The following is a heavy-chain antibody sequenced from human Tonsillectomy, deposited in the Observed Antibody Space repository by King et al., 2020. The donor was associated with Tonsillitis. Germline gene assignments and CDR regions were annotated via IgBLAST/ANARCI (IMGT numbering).Heavy chain of an antibody. J-gene: IGHJ4*02. D-gene: IGHD3-10*01. CDR3: ARSYGSGSYYGKTDY. Sequence: QLQESGPGLVKPSETLSLTCTVSGGSISSYYWSWIRQPPGKGLEWIGYIYYSGSTNYNPSLKSRVTISVYTSKNQFSLKLSSVTAADTAVYYCARSYGSGSYYGKTDYWGQGTRVTVSS. CDR1: GGSISSYY. V-gene: IGHV4-59*01. CDR2: IYYSGST.